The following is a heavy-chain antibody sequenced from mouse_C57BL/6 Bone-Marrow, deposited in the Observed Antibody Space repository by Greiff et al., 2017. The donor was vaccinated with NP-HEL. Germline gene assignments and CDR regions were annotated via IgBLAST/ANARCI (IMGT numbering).Heavy chain of an antibody. CDR3: ARHYYYGSSDWYFDV. D-gene: IGHD1-1*01. CDR2: ISGGGGNT. V-gene: IGHV5-9*01. J-gene: IGHJ1*03. CDR1: GFTFSSYT. Sequence: EVQRVESGGGLVKPGGSLKLSCAASGFTFSSYTMSWVRQTPEKRLEWVATISGGGGNTYYPDSVKGRFTISRDNDKNTLDLQMSSLRSEDTALYYCARHYYYGSSDWYFDVWGTGTTVTVAS.